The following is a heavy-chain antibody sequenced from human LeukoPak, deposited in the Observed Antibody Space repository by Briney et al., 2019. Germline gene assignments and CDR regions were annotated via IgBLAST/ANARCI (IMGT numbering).Heavy chain of an antibody. V-gene: IGHV3-48*01. CDR2: ISSSSSNI. D-gene: IGHD3-22*01. CDR3: ARDKSTGYCDSSGYKS. Sequence: GGSLRLSCAASGFTFSSYSMNWLRPAPGKGLEWVSYISSSSSNIYYAVSVKGRFTISRANAKNSLYLQMNSLRAGDTAVNYCARDKSTGYCDSSGYKSWGQGTLVTVSS. J-gene: IGHJ4*02. CDR1: GFTFSSYS.